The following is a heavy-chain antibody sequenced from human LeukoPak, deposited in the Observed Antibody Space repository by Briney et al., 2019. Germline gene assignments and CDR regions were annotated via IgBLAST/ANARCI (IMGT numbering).Heavy chain of an antibody. CDR2: VYSSGVG. J-gene: IGHJ4*02. D-gene: IGHD3-22*01. CDR3: AREEFLHEIDSSGYFVY. V-gene: IGHV4-4*07. Sequence: SETLSLTCTVSGGSITGYYWNWIRQPAGQGLEWLGRVYSSGVGNYNPSLTSRVTMSVDTSKNQFSLKLTSLTAADTAVYYCAREEFLHEIDSSGYFVYWGQGTLVTVSS. CDR1: GGSITGYY.